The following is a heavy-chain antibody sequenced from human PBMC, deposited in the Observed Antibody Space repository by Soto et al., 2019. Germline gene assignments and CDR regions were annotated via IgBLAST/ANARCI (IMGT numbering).Heavy chain of an antibody. D-gene: IGHD5-12*01. V-gene: IGHV3-30*18. CDR1: GFTFSSYG. CDR2: ISYDGSNK. J-gene: IGHJ6*02. CDR3: AKDAGWLRPNYYYYGMDV. Sequence: QVQLVESGGGVVQPGRSLRLSCAASGFTFSSYGMHWVRQAPGKGLEWVAVISYDGSNKYYADSVKGRFTISRDNSKNTLYLQMNSLRAEDTAVYYCAKDAGWLRPNYYYYGMDVWGQGTTVTVSS.